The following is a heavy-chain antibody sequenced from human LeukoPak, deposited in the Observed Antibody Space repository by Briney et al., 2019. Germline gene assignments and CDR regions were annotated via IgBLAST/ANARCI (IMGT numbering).Heavy chain of an antibody. CDR3: ARGSGNYFDY. Sequence: GGSLRLSRAASGFPFSSYVMNWVRQAPGKGREWVSYISSSGSNIYYADSMKGRFTISRDNAKNSLYLQMNSLRADDTAVYYCARGSGNYFDYWGQGTLVTVSS. V-gene: IGHV3-48*03. J-gene: IGHJ4*02. CDR1: GFPFSSYV. CDR2: ISSSGSNI. D-gene: IGHD6-19*01.